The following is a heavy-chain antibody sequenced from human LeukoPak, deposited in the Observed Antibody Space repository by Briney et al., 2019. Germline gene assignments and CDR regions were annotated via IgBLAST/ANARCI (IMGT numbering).Heavy chain of an antibody. CDR3: ARHEPWYCSSTSCYGGFDP. V-gene: IGHV4-59*08. Sequence: PSETLSLTCTVSGGSISNYYWSWIRQPPGKGLEWIGYIYYSGSTNYNPSLKSRVTISVDMSKNQFSLKLSSVTAADTAVYYCARHEPWYCSSTSCYGGFDPWGQGTLVTVSS. CDR1: GGSISNYY. CDR2: IYYSGST. D-gene: IGHD2-2*01. J-gene: IGHJ5*02.